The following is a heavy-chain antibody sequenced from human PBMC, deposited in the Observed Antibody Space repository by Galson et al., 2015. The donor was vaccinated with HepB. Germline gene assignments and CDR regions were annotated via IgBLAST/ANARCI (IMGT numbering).Heavy chain of an antibody. CDR2: MNPNSGNK. V-gene: IGHV1-8*01. J-gene: IGHJ4*02. CDR1: GYTFTSYD. CDR3: ARGRGGSYGGYYDY. D-gene: IGHD1-26*01. Sequence: SVKVSCKASGYTFTSYDINWVRQATGQGLEWMGWMNPNSGNKGYAQKFQGRVTMTRDTSISTAYMEVSSLRSEDTAVYYCARGRGGSYGGYYDYWGQGTPVTVSS.